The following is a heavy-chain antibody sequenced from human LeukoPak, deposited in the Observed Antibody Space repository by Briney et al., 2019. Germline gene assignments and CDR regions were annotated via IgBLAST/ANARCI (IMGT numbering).Heavy chain of an antibody. D-gene: IGHD2-2*01. CDR1: GFTFSSYG. CDR3: AKLGCSSTSCYDGGSDY. Sequence: PGGSLRLSCAASGFTFSSYGMHWVRQAPGKGLDWVAFIRYDGSNKYYADSVKGRFTISRDNSKNTLYLQMNSLRAEDTAVYYCAKLGCSSTSCYDGGSDYWGQGTLVTVSS. V-gene: IGHV3-30*02. CDR2: IRYDGSNK. J-gene: IGHJ4*02.